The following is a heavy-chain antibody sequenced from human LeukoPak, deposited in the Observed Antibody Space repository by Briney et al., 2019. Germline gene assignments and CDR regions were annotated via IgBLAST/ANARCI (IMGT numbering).Heavy chain of an antibody. Sequence: GGSLRLSCAASGFTFSIYAMSWVRQAPGKGLEWVSGISGSGGSTYYADSVKGRFTISRDNAKNSLYLQMNSLRAEDTAVYYCAREFRAAGYYYYYYYMDVWGKGTTVTVSS. V-gene: IGHV3-23*01. D-gene: IGHD3-10*01. J-gene: IGHJ6*03. CDR2: ISGSGGST. CDR1: GFTFSIYA. CDR3: AREFRAAGYYYYYYYMDV.